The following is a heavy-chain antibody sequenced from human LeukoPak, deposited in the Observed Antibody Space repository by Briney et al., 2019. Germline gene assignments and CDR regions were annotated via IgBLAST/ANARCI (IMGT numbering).Heavy chain of an antibody. D-gene: IGHD2-15*01. V-gene: IGHV4-39*07. J-gene: IGHJ4*02. CDR3: ARVSGYCSGGACYSRRHFDH. CDR2: IYYSGST. CDR1: GGSISSSSYY. Sequence: PSETLSLTCTVSGGSISSSSYYWGWIRQPPGKGPEWIGSIYYSGSTYYNPSLRSRVTISVDTSKNQFSLKLSSVTAADTAVYYCARVSGYCSGGACYSRRHFDHWGQGTLVTVSS.